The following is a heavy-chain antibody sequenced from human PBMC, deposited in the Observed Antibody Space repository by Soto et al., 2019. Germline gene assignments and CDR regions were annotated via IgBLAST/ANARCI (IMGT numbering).Heavy chain of an antibody. CDR3: AKDAYYDLSTGTGYYYYGLDV. D-gene: IGHD3-9*01. J-gene: IGHJ6*02. Sequence: EVQLLEFGGRLMQPGGSLRLSCAGSGFTFSSYAMTWLRQSPGKGLEWISVISATGDTIYYADSVEGRFTISRDNSNGTLFLQMDRLTADDTAVYFCAKDAYYDLSTGTGYYYYGLDVWGQGTTDTVSS. V-gene: IGHV3-23*01. CDR2: ISATGDTI. CDR1: GFTFSSYA.